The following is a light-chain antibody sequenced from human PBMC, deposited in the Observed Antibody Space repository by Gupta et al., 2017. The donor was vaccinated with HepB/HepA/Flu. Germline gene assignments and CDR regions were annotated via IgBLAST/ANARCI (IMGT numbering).Light chain of an antibody. V-gene: IGKV2-28*01. Sequence: IVMSPYPLSLPVSPGEPASISCRSSQSLLHSTGNNYLDWYLQKPGQPPQLLIYLGSIRASGGPDRFSGSGSGTEFTLTISRVEAEDVGVYYCMQARKTPPAFGGGTKVEIK. J-gene: IGKJ4*01. CDR1: QSLLHSTGNNY. CDR3: MQARKTPPA. CDR2: LGS.